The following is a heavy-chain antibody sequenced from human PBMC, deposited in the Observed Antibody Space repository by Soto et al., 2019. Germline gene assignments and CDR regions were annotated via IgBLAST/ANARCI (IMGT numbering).Heavy chain of an antibody. CDR2: INPSEDST. J-gene: IGHJ3*01. V-gene: IGHV1-46*01. Sequence: QVQLVQSGAEVKKPGASVKVSCKASGDSFSSYYMHWVRQAPGQGLRWMGIINPSEDSTTYAQNFQGRLTMTRDTSTRTVYMELSSLRSEDTAVYYCARGDHYESRGYNNAFDVWGQGTMVTVSS. CDR1: GDSFSSYY. D-gene: IGHD1-1*01. CDR3: ARGDHYESRGYNNAFDV.